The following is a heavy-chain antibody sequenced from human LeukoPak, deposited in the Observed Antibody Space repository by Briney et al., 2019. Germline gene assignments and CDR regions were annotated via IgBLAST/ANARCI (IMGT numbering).Heavy chain of an antibody. D-gene: IGHD3-10*01. Sequence: ASVKVSCKASGYSFSDYYMHWVRQAPGQGLEWMGWINTNTGNPTYAQGFTGRFVFSLDTSVSTAYLQISSLKAEDTAVYYCARIMVRGVNPLGYWGQGTLVTVSS. J-gene: IGHJ4*02. CDR2: INTNTGNP. CDR1: GYSFSDYY. V-gene: IGHV7-4-1*02. CDR3: ARIMVRGVNPLGY.